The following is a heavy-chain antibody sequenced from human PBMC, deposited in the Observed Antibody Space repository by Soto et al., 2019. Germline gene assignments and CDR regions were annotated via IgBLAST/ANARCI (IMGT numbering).Heavy chain of an antibody. V-gene: IGHV3-30*18. D-gene: IGHD2-21*02. J-gene: IGHJ4*02. CDR2: ISYDGSNK. CDR1: GFTFSSYG. Sequence: QVQLVESGGCVVQPGRSLRLSCAASGFTFSSYGMHWVRQAPGKGLEWVAVISYDGSNKYYADSVKGRFTISRDNSKNTLYLQMNSLRAEDTAVYYCAKAGRYCGGDCYSVNYWGQGTLVTVSS. CDR3: AKAGRYCGGDCYSVNY.